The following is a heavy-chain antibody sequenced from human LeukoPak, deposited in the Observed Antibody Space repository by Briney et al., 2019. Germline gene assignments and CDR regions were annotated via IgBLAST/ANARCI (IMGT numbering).Heavy chain of an antibody. D-gene: IGHD6-13*01. CDR1: GFTLSNYW. CDR3: AKQDIAAAGPFDY. CDR2: IKQDGSEK. Sequence: GSLRLSRAASGFTLSNYWMSWVRQAPGKGPEWVANIKQDGSEKYYVDSVKGRFTISRDNSKNTLYLQMNSLRAEDTAVYYCAKQDIAAAGPFDYWGQGTLVTVSS. V-gene: IGHV3-7*03. J-gene: IGHJ4*02.